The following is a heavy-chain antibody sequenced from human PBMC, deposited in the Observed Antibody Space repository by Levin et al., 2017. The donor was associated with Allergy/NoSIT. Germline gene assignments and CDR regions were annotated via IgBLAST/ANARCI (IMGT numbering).Heavy chain of an antibody. CDR3: ARGSHYYYYYMDV. CDR1: GGSISSYY. V-gene: IGHV4-59*01. J-gene: IGHJ6*03. CDR2: IYYSGST. Sequence: KASETLSLTCTVSGGSISSYYWSWIRQPPGKGLEWIGYIYYSGSTNYNPSLKSRVTISVDTSKNQFSLKLSSVTAADTAVYYCARGSHYYYYYMDVWGKGTTVTVSS.